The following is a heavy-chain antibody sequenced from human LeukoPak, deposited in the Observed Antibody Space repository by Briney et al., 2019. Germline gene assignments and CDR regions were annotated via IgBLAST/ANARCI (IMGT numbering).Heavy chain of an antibody. CDR3: ARHYSSGWYPFDY. CDR1: GFSITSGYY. J-gene: IGHJ4*02. Sequence: SETLSLTCAVSGFSITSGYYWGWIRPPPGKGLEWIGSIYHSGDRNFNPSLKSRVSISVDTSNNQFSLELSPVTAADTAVYYCARHYSSGWYPFDYWGQGTLVTVSS. D-gene: IGHD6-19*01. V-gene: IGHV4-38-2*01. CDR2: IYHSGDR.